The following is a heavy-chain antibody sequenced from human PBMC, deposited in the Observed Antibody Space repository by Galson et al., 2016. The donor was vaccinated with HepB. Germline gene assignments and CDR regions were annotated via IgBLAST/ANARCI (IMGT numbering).Heavy chain of an antibody. D-gene: IGHD7-27*01. CDR1: GFIFRNYA. V-gene: IGHV3-64D*06. CDR2: IHGGDGNNA. Sequence: WSLRLSCAVSGFIFRNYAMHWFRQAPGKGLELVSSIHGGDGNNAEYADSVKGRFITSRVNSESTMYLQMTSLRPEDTGVYYCVWDNWGWDAWGQGTPVTVSS. CDR3: VWDNWGWDA. J-gene: IGHJ5*02.